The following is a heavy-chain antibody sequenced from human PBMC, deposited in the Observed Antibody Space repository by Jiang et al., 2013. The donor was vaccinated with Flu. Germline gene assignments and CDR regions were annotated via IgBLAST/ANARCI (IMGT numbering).Heavy chain of an antibody. CDR3: ASRYYDSSGYYLQDAFDI. CDR1: YY. J-gene: IGHJ3*02. Sequence: YYMHWVRQAPGQGLEWMGIINPSGGSTSYAQKFQGRVTMTRDTSTSTVYMELSSLRSEDTAVYYCASRYYDSSGYYLQDAFDIWGQGTMVTVSS. CDR2: INPSGGST. D-gene: IGHD3-22*01. V-gene: IGHV1-46*01.